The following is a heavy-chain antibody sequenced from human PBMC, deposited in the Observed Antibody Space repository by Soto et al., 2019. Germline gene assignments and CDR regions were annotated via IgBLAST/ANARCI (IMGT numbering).Heavy chain of an antibody. Sequence: QVQLVESGGGVVQPGRSLRLSCAASGFTFSSYGMHWVRQAPGKGLEWVAVIWYDGSNKYYADSVKGRFTISRDNSKNTLYLQRNSLRAEDTAVYYCARGLVRGAFDIWGQGTMVTVSS. CDR2: IWYDGSNK. CDR3: ARGLVRGAFDI. J-gene: IGHJ3*02. D-gene: IGHD3-10*01. V-gene: IGHV3-33*01. CDR1: GFTFSSYG.